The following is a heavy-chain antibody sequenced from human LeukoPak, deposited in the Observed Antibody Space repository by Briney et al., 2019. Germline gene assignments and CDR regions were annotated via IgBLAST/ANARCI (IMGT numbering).Heavy chain of an antibody. V-gene: IGHV4-30-4*01. J-gene: IGHJ4*02. D-gene: IGHD2-21*02. CDR2: IYYSGST. CDR3: ARVPLKNCGGDCPFFDY. Sequence: PSETLSLTCTVSGGSISSGDYYWSWIPQPPGKGLEWIGYIYYSGSTYYNPSLKRRVTISVDTSKNQFSLKLSSVTAADTAAYYCARVPLKNCGGDCPFFDYWGQGTLVTVSS. CDR1: GGSISSGDYY.